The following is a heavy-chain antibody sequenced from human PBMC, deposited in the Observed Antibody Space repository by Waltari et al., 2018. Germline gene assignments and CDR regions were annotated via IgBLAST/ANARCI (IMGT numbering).Heavy chain of an antibody. J-gene: IGHJ4*02. CDR1: GGSISSGSYY. V-gene: IGHV4-61*02. CDR2: IYTRGST. Sequence: QVQLQESGPGLVKPSQTLSLTCTVSGGSISSGSYYWSWIRQPAGKGLEWIGRIYTRGSTNYNPSLKSRVTISVDTSKNQFSLKLSSVTAADTAVYYCARELGEGAAALDYWGQGTLVTVSS. CDR3: ARELGEGAAALDY. D-gene: IGHD3-16*01.